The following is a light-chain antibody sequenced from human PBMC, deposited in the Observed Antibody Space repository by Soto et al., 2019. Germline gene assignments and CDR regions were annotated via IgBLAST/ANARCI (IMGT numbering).Light chain of an antibody. J-gene: IGLJ1*01. CDR2: TNN. V-gene: IGLV1-44*01. CDR3: ATWDDSLNGYV. CDR1: TSNIGSNP. Sequence: QTVVTQPPSASGTPGQRVTISCSGSTSNIGSNPVNWYQQLPGTAPKLLIYTNNQRPSGVPDRFSGSKSGTSASLAISGLQSGDEADYYCATWDDSLNGYVFGTGTKLTVL.